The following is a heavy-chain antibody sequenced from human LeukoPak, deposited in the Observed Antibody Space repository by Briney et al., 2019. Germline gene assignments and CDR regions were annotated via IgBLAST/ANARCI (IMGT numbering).Heavy chain of an antibody. CDR1: GYIFTGYY. Sequence: ASVKVSCKASGYIFTGYYIHWVRQAPGQGLEWMGWINPNNGGTNSAQNFQGRVTMTRDTSITTAYMEVSRLRSDDTAVYYCALSQSSYSNYEGAFDIRGQGTMVTVSS. V-gene: IGHV1-2*02. CDR3: ALSQSSYSNYEGAFDI. D-gene: IGHD4-11*01. J-gene: IGHJ3*02. CDR2: INPNNGGT.